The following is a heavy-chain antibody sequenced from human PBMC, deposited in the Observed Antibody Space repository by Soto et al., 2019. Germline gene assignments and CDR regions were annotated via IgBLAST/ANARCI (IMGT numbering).Heavy chain of an antibody. V-gene: IGHV4-30-4*01. CDR1: GGSISSGDYF. D-gene: IGHD4-17*01. CDR3: ARDDFSTTLVSDI. Sequence: QVQLQESGPGLLKPSQTLSLTCTVSGGSISSGDYFWSWLRQPPGKGLEWIGYIYYSGNTYYNPCLKSRLAISVDTSKNQFSLRLGSVTAADTAVYYCARDDFSTTLVSDIWGQGTMVTVSS. CDR2: IYYSGNT. J-gene: IGHJ3*02.